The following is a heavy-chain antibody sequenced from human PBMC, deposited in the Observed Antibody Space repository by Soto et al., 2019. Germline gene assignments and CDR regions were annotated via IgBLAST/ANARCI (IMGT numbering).Heavy chain of an antibody. CDR1: GASIRSTDYY. J-gene: IGHJ5*02. CDR3: VRTARQGAVAPHWFDR. CDR2: VYYTGST. V-gene: IGHV4-30-4*01. D-gene: IGHD2-21*02. Sequence: TLSLTCTVSGASIRSTDYYWSWVRQAPGKGLEWIGYVYYTGSTYYNPSLMSRLTISVDTSKNQFSLKLTSVTAAETAVYYCVRTARQGAVAPHWFDRWGQGTQVTVSS.